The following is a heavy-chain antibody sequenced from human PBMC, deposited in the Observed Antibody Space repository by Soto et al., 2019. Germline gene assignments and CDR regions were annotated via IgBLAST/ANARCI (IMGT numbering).Heavy chain of an antibody. CDR1: GGSISSYY. D-gene: IGHD3-16*01. CDR3: ARVGITFDWFDP. J-gene: IGHJ5*02. CDR2: IYYSGST. Sequence: TLSLTCTVSGGSISSYYWSWIRQPPGKGLEWIGYIYYSGSTNYNPSLKSRVTISVDTSKNQFSLKLSSVTAADTAVYYCARVGITFDWFDPWGQGTLVTVSS. V-gene: IGHV4-59*01.